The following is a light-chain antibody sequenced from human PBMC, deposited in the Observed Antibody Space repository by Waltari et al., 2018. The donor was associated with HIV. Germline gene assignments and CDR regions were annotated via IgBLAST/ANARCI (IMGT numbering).Light chain of an antibody. CDR2: GAS. CDR3: QQYDDWPPIT. V-gene: IGKV3-15*01. J-gene: IGKJ5*01. Sequence: EIVMTQSPVTLSVSPGERATLSCTASQSVNTKLAWSQTKPGKAPRLLFYGASTRATGTPARFSASGSGTEFTLTISSLQSEDFAVYYCQQYDDWPPITFGQGTRLEIK. CDR1: QSVNTK.